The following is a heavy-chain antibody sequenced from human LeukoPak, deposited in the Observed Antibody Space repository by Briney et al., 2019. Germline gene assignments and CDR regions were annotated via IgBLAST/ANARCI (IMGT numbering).Heavy chain of an antibody. V-gene: IGHV1-18*01. CDR2: ISAYNGNT. CDR1: GYTFTSYG. Sequence: ASVKVSCKASGYTFTSYGISWVRQAPGQGLERMGWISAYNGNTNYAQKLQGRVTMTTDTSTSTAYMELRSLRSDDTAVYYCARDMSVYYYYGMDVWGQGTTVTVSS. D-gene: IGHD3-16*01. CDR3: ARDMSVYYYYGMDV. J-gene: IGHJ6*02.